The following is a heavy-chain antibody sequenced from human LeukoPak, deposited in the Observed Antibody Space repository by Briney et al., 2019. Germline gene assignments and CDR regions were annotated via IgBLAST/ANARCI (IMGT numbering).Heavy chain of an antibody. Sequence: GASVKVSCTGSGYMFTSYTISWVRQAPGQGLEWMGWINTNTGNPTYAQGFTGRFVFSLDTSVSTAYLQVSSLKAEDTAVYYCARAAFRGSYSSIYWGQGTLVTVSS. CDR2: INTNTGNP. CDR1: GYMFTSYT. J-gene: IGHJ4*02. V-gene: IGHV7-4-1*02. D-gene: IGHD1-26*01. CDR3: ARAAFRGSYSSIY.